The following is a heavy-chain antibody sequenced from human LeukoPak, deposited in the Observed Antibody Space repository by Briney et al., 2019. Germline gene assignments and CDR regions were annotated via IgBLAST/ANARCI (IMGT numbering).Heavy chain of an antibody. CDR2: ISAYNGNT. Sequence: ASVKVSCKASGYTFTSYGISWVRQAPGQGLEWRGWISAYNGNTNYAQKLQGRVTMTTDTSTSTAYMELRSLRSDDTAVYYCARDHCSGGSCYPPNWFDPWGQGTLVTVSS. CDR3: ARDHCSGGSCYPPNWFDP. J-gene: IGHJ5*02. D-gene: IGHD2-15*01. CDR1: GYTFTSYG. V-gene: IGHV1-18*04.